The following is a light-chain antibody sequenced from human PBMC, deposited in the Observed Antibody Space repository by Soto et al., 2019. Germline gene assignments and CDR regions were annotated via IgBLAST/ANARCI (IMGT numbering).Light chain of an antibody. CDR2: WAS. V-gene: IGKV4-1*01. J-gene: IGKJ1*01. CDR1: QSVLYSSNNQNY. CDR3: QQHYSTPLT. Sequence: DIVLTQSPDSLAVSLGERATINCKSSQSVLYSSNNQNYLAWYQQKPGQPPKRLIYWASIRESGVPDRFSGSGSGTDFTLTISSLQAEDVAVYYCQQHYSTPLTFGQGTKVEIK.